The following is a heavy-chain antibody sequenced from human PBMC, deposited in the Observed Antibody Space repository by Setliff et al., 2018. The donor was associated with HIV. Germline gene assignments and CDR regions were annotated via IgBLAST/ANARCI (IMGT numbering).Heavy chain of an antibody. CDR3: VTQRGSGSDPFDI. V-gene: IGHV1-18*01. J-gene: IGHJ3*02. D-gene: IGHD6-25*01. Sequence: GASVKVSCKASGYSFINYGISWVRQAPGQGLEWMGWISAYNGNTNYAQKLQGRVTMTTDTSTSTAYMELRSLRSDDTAVYYCVTQRGSGSDPFDIWGPGTMVTVSS. CDR1: GYSFINYG. CDR2: ISAYNGNT.